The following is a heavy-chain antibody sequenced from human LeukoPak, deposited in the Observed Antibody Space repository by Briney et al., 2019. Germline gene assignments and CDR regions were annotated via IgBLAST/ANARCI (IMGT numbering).Heavy chain of an antibody. D-gene: IGHD5-18*01. CDR1: GFTFSSYS. Sequence: GGSLGLSCAASGFTFSSYSMNWVRQAPGKGLEWVSYISSSSSTIYYADSVKGRFTISRDNAKNSLYLQMNSLRAEDTAVYHCARSLGYSFSYYMDVWGKGTTVTVSS. J-gene: IGHJ6*03. CDR2: ISSSSSTI. CDR3: ARSLGYSFSYYMDV. V-gene: IGHV3-48*04.